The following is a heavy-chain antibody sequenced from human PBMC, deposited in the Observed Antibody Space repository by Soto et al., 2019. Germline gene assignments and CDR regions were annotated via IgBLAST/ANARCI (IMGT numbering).Heavy chain of an antibody. CDR1: GFTFSSYA. D-gene: IGHD2-15*01. CDR2: ISYDGSNK. J-gene: IGHJ5*02. V-gene: IGHV3-30-3*01. Sequence: QVQLVESGGGVVQPGRSLRLSCAASGFTFSSYAMHWVRQAPGKGLEWVGVISYDGSNKYYADSVKGRFTISRDNSKNMLYLQMNSLRAEDTAVDYCARDNREDENNNWFDPWGQGTLVTVSS. CDR3: ARDNREDENNNWFDP.